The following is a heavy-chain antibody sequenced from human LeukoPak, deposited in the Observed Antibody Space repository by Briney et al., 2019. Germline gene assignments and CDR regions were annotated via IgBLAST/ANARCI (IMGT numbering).Heavy chain of an antibody. CDR1: GFTFSSYA. J-gene: IGHJ5*02. V-gene: IGHV3-23*01. Sequence: PGGSLRLSCAASGFTFSSYAMSWVRQAPGKGLEWVSAISGSGGSTYYADSVKGRFTISRDNSKNTLYLQMNSLRAEDTAVYYCAKNMYYDFWSGYSRNDPWGQGTLVTVSS. CDR2: ISGSGGST. CDR3: AKNMYYDFWSGYSRNDP. D-gene: IGHD3-3*01.